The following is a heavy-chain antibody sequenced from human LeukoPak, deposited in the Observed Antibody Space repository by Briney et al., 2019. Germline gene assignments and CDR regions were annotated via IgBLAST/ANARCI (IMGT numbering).Heavy chain of an antibody. CDR3: ARGLYSSSWYSYYYYYLDV. CDR1: GYTFTSYD. D-gene: IGHD6-13*01. V-gene: IGHV1-8*01. CDR2: MNPISGNT. Sequence: ASVKVSCKASGYTFTSYDINWVRQATGQGLEWMGWMNPISGNTGCAQKFQGRVTMTRNTSISTAYKELSSLRSEDTAVYYCARGLYSSSWYSYYYYYLDVWGKGTTVTISS. J-gene: IGHJ6*03.